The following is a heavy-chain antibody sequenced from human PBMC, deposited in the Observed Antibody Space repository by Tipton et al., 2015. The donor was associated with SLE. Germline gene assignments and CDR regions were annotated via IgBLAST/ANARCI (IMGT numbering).Heavy chain of an antibody. D-gene: IGHD3-16*01. CDR2: INWNGGST. CDR1: GFTFDDYG. Sequence: SLRLSCAASGFTFDDYGMSWVRQAPGKGLEWVSGINWNGGSTGYADSVKGRFTISRDNAKNSLYLQMNSLRAEDTALYYCAKEPSDYYEYVWGSLDYWGQGTLVTVSS. V-gene: IGHV3-20*04. CDR3: AKEPSDYYEYVWGSLDY. J-gene: IGHJ4*02.